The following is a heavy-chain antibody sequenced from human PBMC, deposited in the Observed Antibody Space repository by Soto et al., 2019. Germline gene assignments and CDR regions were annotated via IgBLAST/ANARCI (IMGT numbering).Heavy chain of an antibody. V-gene: IGHV1-18*01. D-gene: IGHD6-19*01. CDR1: GYTFTRHG. J-gene: IGHJ4*02. CDR3: ARLAVADTSHFDY. CDR2: ISGNNQNT. Sequence: QVQLVQSGAEVKRPGASVKVSCKASGYTFTRHGISWVRQAPGQGLTWMGWISGNNQNTNDVDELQGRVTMTTDTSTNTAYLELRSLRSDDTAVYYGARLAVADTSHFDYWGQGTLVTVSS.